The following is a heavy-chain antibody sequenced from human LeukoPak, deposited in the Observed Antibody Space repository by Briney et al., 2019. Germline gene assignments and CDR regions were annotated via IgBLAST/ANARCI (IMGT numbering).Heavy chain of an antibody. D-gene: IGHD5-12*01. J-gene: IGHJ6*03. CDR2: ITCGSSYI. CDR3: ARAGLSGYDYYYYYYMDV. Sequence: PGRTLRLFCAASGFTFRSYNMNWVRQAPGQGLEWVSSITCGSSYIYYADSVKGRFTISRDNAKNSLYLQMNSLRAEDTAVYYCARAGLSGYDYYYYYYMDVWGKGTTVTISS. CDR1: GFTFRSYN. V-gene: IGHV3-21*01.